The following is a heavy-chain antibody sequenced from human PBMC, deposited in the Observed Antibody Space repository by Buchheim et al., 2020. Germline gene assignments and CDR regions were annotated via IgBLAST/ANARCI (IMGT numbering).Heavy chain of an antibody. CDR2: INPSGGST. D-gene: IGHD6-6*01. Sequence: QVQLVQSGAEVKKPGASVKVSCKASGYTFTSYYMHWVRQAPGQGLEWMGIINPSGGSTSYAQKFQGRVTMTRDTATSTVYMELSSLRSEDTAVYYCARDYLFGGSSSAHFDYWGQGTL. CDR3: ARDYLFGGSSSAHFDY. V-gene: IGHV1-46*01. CDR1: GYTFTSYY. J-gene: IGHJ4*02.